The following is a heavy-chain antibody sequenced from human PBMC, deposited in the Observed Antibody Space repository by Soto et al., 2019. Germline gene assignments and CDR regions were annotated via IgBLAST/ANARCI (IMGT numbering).Heavy chain of an antibody. J-gene: IGHJ6*03. D-gene: IGHD4-17*01. CDR1: GGSISSYY. CDR2: IYYSGST. CDR3: ARVLTNDYGDYVDYHYMDG. V-gene: IGHV4-59*08. Sequence: SETLSLTCTVSGGSISSYYWSWIRQPPGKGLEWIGYIYYSGSTNYNPSLKSRVTISVDTSKNQFSLKLSSVTAADTAVYYCARVLTNDYGDYVDYHYMDGWGKGTTVTVSS.